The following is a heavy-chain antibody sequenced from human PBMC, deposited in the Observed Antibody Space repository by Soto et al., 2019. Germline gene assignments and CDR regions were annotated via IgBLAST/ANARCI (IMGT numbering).Heavy chain of an antibody. D-gene: IGHD3-3*01. CDR1: GYTFTSYA. CDR2: INAGNGNT. Sequence: ASVKFSCKSSGYTFTSYAMHWVRQAPGQRLEWMGWINAGNGNTKYSQKFQGRVTITRDTSASTAYMELSSLRSEDTAVYYCAREPHLGRRGYYPPYYYCGMDVWGQGMTGTVS. CDR3: AREPHLGRRGYYPPYYYCGMDV. V-gene: IGHV1-3*01. J-gene: IGHJ6*02.